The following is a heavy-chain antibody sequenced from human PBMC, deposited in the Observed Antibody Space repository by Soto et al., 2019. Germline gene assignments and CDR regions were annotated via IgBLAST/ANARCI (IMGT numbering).Heavy chain of an antibody. CDR2: ISYDGSNK. CDR1: GFTFSSYA. CDR3: ARGTGPRGTTKGVFDY. D-gene: IGHD1-7*01. J-gene: IGHJ4*02. V-gene: IGHV3-30-3*01. Sequence: QVQLVESGGGVVQPGRSLRLSCAASGFTFSSYAMHWVRQAPGKGLEWVAVISYDGSNKYYADSVKGRFTISRDNSKNTLYLQMNSLRAEDTAVYYCARGTGPRGTTKGVFDYWGQGTLVTVSS.